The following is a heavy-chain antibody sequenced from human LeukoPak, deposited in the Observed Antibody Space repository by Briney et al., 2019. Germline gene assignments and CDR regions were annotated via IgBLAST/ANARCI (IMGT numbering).Heavy chain of an antibody. CDR1: GFTVITND. CDR2: LYMDGNT. V-gene: IGHV3-53*01. D-gene: IGHD1-14*01. Sequence: QPGRSLRPSCAASGFTVITNDMTSVRQAPGKGLGWVSFLYMDGNTKYADSVQGRFTISTDNSKNTLYLEMNSLSPDDTAVYYCARGVEPLAANTLEYWGQGTLVTVSS. J-gene: IGHJ4*02. CDR3: ARGVEPLAANTLEY.